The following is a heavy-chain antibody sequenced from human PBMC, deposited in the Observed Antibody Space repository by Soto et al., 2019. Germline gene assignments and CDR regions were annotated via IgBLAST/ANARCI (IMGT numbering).Heavy chain of an antibody. CDR2: IIPIFGTA. V-gene: IGHV1-69*06. D-gene: IGHD3-22*01. J-gene: IGHJ4*02. Sequence: SVKISCKASGGTFSSYAISWVRQAPGQGLEWMGGIIPIFGTANYAQKFQGRVTITADKSTSTAYMELSSLRSEDTAVYYCARLPHYYDSSGYQRASDYWCQGPPVTVS. CDR3: ARLPHYYDSSGYQRASDY. CDR1: GGTFSSYA.